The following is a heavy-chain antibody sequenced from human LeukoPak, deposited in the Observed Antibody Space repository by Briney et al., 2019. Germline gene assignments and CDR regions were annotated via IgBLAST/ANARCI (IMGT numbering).Heavy chain of an antibody. D-gene: IGHD3-22*01. Sequence: GGSLRLSCVASAFTFSNYWMHWVRQAPGKGLEWVSGISWNSGSIGYADSVKGRFTISRDNAKNSLYLQMNSLRAEDTALYYCAKSWYYYDSSGPIDYWGQGTLVTVSS. CDR1: AFTFSNYW. CDR3: AKSWYYYDSSGPIDY. CDR2: ISWNSGSI. J-gene: IGHJ4*02. V-gene: IGHV3-9*01.